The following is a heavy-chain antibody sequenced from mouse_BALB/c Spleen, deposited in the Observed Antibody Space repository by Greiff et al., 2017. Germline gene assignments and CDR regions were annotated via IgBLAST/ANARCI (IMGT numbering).Heavy chain of an antibody. CDR1: GYTFTSYW. Sequence: VQLQQSGAELARPGASVKLSCKASGYTFTSYWMQWVKQRPGQGLEWIGAIYPGDGDTRYTQKFKGKATLTADKSSSTAYMQLSSLASEDSAVYYCAREGIYYGYDGFDYWGQGTTLTVSS. CDR3: AREGIYYGYDGFDY. D-gene: IGHD2-2*01. J-gene: IGHJ2*01. CDR2: IYPGDGDT. V-gene: IGHV1-87*01.